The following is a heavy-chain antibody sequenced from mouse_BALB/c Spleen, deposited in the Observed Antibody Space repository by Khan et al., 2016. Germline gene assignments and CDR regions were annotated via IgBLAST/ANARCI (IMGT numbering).Heavy chain of an antibody. V-gene: IGHV5-6-5*01. CDR3: ATKVYYFDY. Sequence: EVELVESGGGLVKPGGSLKLSCAVSGFTFSSYAMSWVRQTPEKRLEWVASISSGGSSFYPDLLKDRFTISRDNARNILYLQMSSLRSEDTAMYLCATKVYYFDYWGQGTTLTVSS. CDR1: GFTFSSYA. CDR2: ISSGGSS. J-gene: IGHJ2*01.